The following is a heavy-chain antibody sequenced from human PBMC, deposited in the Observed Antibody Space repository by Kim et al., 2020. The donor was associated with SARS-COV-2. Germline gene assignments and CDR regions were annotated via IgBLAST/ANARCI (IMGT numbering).Heavy chain of an antibody. V-gene: IGHV3-9*01. Sequence: GGSLRLSCAASGFTFGDYAMHWVRQAPGKGLEWVSSISWNSGSIDYADSVKGRFTISRDNAKNSLYLQMNSLRVEDTAFYYCAKDSYFFGSGTYVWDYWGQGTLVTVSS. CDR2: ISWNSGSI. CDR1: GFTFGDYA. CDR3: AKDSYFFGSGTYVWDY. J-gene: IGHJ4*02. D-gene: IGHD3-10*01.